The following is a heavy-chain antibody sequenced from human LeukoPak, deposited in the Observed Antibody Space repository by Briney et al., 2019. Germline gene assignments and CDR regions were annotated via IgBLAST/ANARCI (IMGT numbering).Heavy chain of an antibody. Sequence: GGSLRLSCAASGFTFSSYSMNWVRQAPGKGLEWVSSISSSSSFIYYADSVKGRFTITRDNAKNSLYLQMNSLRAEDTAVYYCARDYGSGSYSDAFDIWGQGTMVTVSS. CDR3: ARDYGSGSYSDAFDI. J-gene: IGHJ3*02. D-gene: IGHD3-10*01. CDR1: GFTFSSYS. V-gene: IGHV3-21*01. CDR2: ISSSSSFI.